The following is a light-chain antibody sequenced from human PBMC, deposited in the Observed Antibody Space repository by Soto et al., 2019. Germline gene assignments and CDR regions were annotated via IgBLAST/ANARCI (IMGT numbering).Light chain of an antibody. CDR3: QRYNRWPLA. CDR1: QGIGST. J-gene: IGKJ4*01. CDR2: DAY. Sequence: MTQSPSTLSASVGDRVTITCRASQGIGSTLAWYQQKPGQTPRLLIYDAYIRATGVPARFSASGSGTEFTLTINSLQSEDFAVYYCQRYNRWPLAFGGGTKVDI. V-gene: IGKV3-15*01.